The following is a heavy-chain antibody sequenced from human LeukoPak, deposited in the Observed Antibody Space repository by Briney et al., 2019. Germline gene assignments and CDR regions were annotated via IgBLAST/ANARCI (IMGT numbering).Heavy chain of an antibody. V-gene: IGHV3-30-3*01. Sequence: GGSLRLSCAASGFTFSSYAMHWVRQAPGKGLEWVAVISYDGSNKYYADSVKGRFTISRDNSKNTLYLQMNSLRAEDTAVYYCARAGDSSGWYYFDYWGQGTLVTVSS. CDR3: ARAGDSSGWYYFDY. CDR2: ISYDGSNK. CDR1: GFTFSSYA. D-gene: IGHD6-19*01. J-gene: IGHJ4*02.